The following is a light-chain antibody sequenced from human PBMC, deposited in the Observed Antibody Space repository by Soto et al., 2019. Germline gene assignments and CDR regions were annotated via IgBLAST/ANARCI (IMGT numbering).Light chain of an antibody. Sequence: QSVLTQPRSVSGSPGQSVTISCTGTTDDVAYYNYVSWYQQHPGKAPKLIIYDVTKRPSGVPDRFSGSKSGNTASLTISGLRADDEADYYCCSYAGSYTSYVFGTGTKVTVL. CDR3: CSYAGSYTSYV. CDR2: DVT. J-gene: IGLJ1*01. CDR1: TDDVAYYNY. V-gene: IGLV2-11*01.